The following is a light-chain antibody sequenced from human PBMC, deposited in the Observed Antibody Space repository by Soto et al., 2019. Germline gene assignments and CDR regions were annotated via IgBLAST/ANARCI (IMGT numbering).Light chain of an antibody. CDR2: EVT. V-gene: IGLV2-18*02. Sequence: QSVLTQPPSVSGSPGQSVAISCTGDSSDVGSYNRVSWYQQSPGTAPKLIIYEVTTRPSGVPDRFSGSKSGNTASLTISGLQAEDEAEYYCNSYTISGTYVFGTGTKVTVL. J-gene: IGLJ1*01. CDR3: NSYTISGTYV. CDR1: SSDVGSYNR.